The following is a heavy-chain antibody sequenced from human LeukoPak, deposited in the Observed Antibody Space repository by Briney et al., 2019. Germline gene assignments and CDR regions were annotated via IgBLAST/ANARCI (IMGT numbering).Heavy chain of an antibody. D-gene: IGHD3-10*01. CDR1: GFTVSSNY. V-gene: IGHV3-66*01. J-gene: IGHJ4*02. CDR2: IYSGGRT. CDR3: ARDPHYYDSGSPGY. Sequence: GGSLRLSCAASGFTVSSNYMSWVRQAPGKGLEWVSVIYSGGRTYYADSVEGRFTISRDNSENTLYLQMNSLRAEDTAVYYCARDPHYYDSGSPGYWGQGTLVTVSS.